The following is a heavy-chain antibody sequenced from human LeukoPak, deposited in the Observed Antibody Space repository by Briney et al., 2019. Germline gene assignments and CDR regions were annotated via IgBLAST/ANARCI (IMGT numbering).Heavy chain of an antibody. V-gene: IGHV4-31*03. CDR2: IYYSGST. CDR1: GGSISSGGYY. J-gene: IGHJ4*02. D-gene: IGHD3-10*01. CDR3: ARGEGSYYGY. Sequence: SETLSLTCTVSGGSISSGGYYWSWLRQHPGTGLEWIGYIYYSGSTYYNPSLKSRVTISVDTSKNQFSLKLSSVTAADTAVYYCARGEGSYYGYWGQGTLVTVSS.